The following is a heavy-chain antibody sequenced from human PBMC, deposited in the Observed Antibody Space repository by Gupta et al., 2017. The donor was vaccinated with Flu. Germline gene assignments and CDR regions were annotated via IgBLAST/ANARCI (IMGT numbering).Heavy chain of an antibody. CDR3: ARHAIQGATKSYFDY. CDR2: T. Sequence: TRYSPSFQGQVTISADRSINTAYLQWSSLKASDSGLYYCARHAIQGATKSYFDYWGQGSLVTVSS. J-gene: IGHJ4*02. V-gene: IGHV5-51*01. D-gene: IGHD5-18*01.